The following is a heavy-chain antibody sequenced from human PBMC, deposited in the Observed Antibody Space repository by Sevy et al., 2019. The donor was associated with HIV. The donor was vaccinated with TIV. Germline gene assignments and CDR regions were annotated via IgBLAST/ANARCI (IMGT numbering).Heavy chain of an antibody. CDR3: ARDREGEYYDSSGYYYGDFDY. CDR2: ISSSSSTI. V-gene: IGHV3-48*02. J-gene: IGHJ4*02. CDR1: GFAFSSYS. Sequence: GGSLRLSCAASGFAFSSYSMNWVSQAPGKGLEWVSYISSSSSTIYYADSVKGRFTISRDNAKNSLYLQMNSLRDEDTAVYYCARDREGEYYDSSGYYYGDFDYWGQGTLVTVSS. D-gene: IGHD3-22*01.